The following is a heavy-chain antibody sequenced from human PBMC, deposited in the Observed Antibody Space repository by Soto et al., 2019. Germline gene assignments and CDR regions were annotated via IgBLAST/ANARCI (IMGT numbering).Heavy chain of an antibody. J-gene: IGHJ4*02. CDR2: IYYSGST. CDR3: ARQEAVRGVIYFDY. D-gene: IGHD3-10*01. Sequence: QLQLQESGPGLVKPSETLSLTCTVSGGSISSSSYYWGWIRQPPGKGLEWIGSIYYSGSTYYNPSLKSRVTISVDTSKNQFSLKLSSVTAADTAVYYCARQEAVRGVIYFDYWGQGTLVTVSS. CDR1: GGSISSSSYY. V-gene: IGHV4-39*01.